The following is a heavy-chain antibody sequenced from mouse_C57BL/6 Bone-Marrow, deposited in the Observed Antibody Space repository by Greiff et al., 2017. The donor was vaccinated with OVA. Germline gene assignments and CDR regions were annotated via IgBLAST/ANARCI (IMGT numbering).Heavy chain of an antibody. CDR1: GYTFTSYT. Sequence: QVQLQQSGAELARPGASVKMSCKASGYTFTSYTMHWVKQRPGQGLEWIGYINPSSGYTKYNQKFKDKATLTADKSSSTAYMQLSSLTSEDSAVYYCARSNYLAWFAYWGQGTLVTVSA. V-gene: IGHV1-4*01. CDR3: ARSNYLAWFAY. CDR2: INPSSGYT. D-gene: IGHD2-1*01. J-gene: IGHJ3*01.